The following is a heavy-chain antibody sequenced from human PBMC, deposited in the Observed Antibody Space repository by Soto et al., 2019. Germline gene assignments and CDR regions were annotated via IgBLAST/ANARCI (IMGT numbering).Heavy chain of an antibody. CDR3: ARSVPPIVVVPAAIWFDP. V-gene: IGHV4-59*08. CDR2: IYYSGST. J-gene: IGHJ5*02. D-gene: IGHD2-2*01. Sequence: SETLSLTCTVSGGSIRSYYWSWIRQPPGKGLEWIGYIYYSGSTNYNPSLKSRVTISVDTSKNQFSLKLSSVTAADTAVYYCARSVPPIVVVPAAIWFDPWGQGTLVTVSS. CDR1: GGSIRSYY.